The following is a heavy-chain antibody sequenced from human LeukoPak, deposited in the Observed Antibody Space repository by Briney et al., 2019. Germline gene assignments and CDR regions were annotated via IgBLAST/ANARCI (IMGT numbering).Heavy chain of an antibody. J-gene: IGHJ3*01. D-gene: IGHD4-17*01. CDR2: IKEDGSES. Sequence: GGSLRLSCAASGFTFSSYSMNWVRQAPGKGLECLANIKEDGSESYYADSVKGRFTISRDNPKNTLYLQMNSLRAEDTAVYYCAKDPNGDYVGAFDFWGQGTMVTVSS. CDR3: AKDPNGDYVGAFDF. CDR1: GFTFSSYS. V-gene: IGHV3-7*03.